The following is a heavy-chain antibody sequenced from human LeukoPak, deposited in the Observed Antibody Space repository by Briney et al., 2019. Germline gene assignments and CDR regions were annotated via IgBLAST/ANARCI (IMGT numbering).Heavy chain of an antibody. CDR3: ARNQRVGATTPLDY. J-gene: IGHJ4*02. CDR1: GFTFSSYG. Sequence: GGSLRLSCAASGFTFSSYGMHWVRQAPGKGLEWVAVIWYDGSNKYYADSVKGRFTISRDNSKNTLYLQMNSLRAEDTAVYYCARNQRVGATTPLDYWGQGALVTLSS. D-gene: IGHD1-26*01. V-gene: IGHV3-33*01. CDR2: IWYDGSNK.